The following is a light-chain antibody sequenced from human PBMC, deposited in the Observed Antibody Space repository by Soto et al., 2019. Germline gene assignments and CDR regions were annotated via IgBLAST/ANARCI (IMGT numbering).Light chain of an antibody. CDR3: QQYRSSPPIT. V-gene: IGKV3-20*01. CDR1: QSVYNNY. J-gene: IGKJ5*01. Sequence: EIVLTQSPGTLSLSPGERATLSCRASQSVYNNYLAWYHQKPGQAPRLLIYGASSRATGIPDRFSGSGSGTDFTLTISRLEPEDFAVYYCQQYRSSPPITFGQGTRLEIK. CDR2: GAS.